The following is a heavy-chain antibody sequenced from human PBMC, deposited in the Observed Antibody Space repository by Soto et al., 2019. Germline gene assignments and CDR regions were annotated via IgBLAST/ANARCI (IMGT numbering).Heavy chain of an antibody. CDR3: ARDPRILEWLFYFDY. CDR2: ISYDGSNK. D-gene: IGHD3-3*01. V-gene: IGHV3-30-3*01. J-gene: IGHJ4*02. CDR1: GFTFSSYA. Sequence: PGGSLRLSCAASGFTFSSYAMHWVRQAPGKGLEWVAVISYDGSNKYYADSVKGRFTISRDNSKNTLYLQMNSLRAEDTAVYYCARDPRILEWLFYFDYWGQGTLVTVSS.